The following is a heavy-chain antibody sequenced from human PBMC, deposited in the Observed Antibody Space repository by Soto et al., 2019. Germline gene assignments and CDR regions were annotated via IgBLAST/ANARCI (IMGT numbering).Heavy chain of an antibody. CDR1: GDSVSSNSAA. J-gene: IGHJ6*02. D-gene: IGHD3-10*01. CDR2: TYYRSKWYN. CDR3: ARALRFGELFKYYYGMDV. V-gene: IGHV6-1*01. Sequence: SQTLSLTCAISGDSVSSNSAAWNWIRQSPSRGLEWLGRTYYRSKWYNDYAVSVKSRITINPDTSKNQFSLQLNSVTPEDTAVYYCARALRFGELFKYYYGMDVWGQGTTVTVSS.